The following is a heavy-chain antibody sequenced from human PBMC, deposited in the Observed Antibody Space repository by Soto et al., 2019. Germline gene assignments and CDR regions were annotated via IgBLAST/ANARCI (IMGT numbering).Heavy chain of an antibody. D-gene: IGHD6-13*01. CDR3: ARGETDSSIWYLSLTPNWFDP. J-gene: IGHJ5*02. V-gene: IGHV4-59*01. CDR2: IYYSGST. Sequence: SETLSLTCTVSGGSISSYYWSWIRQPPGKGLEWIGYIYYSGSTNYNPSLKSRVTISVDTSKNQFSLKLSSVTAADTAVYYCARGETDSSIWYLSLTPNWFDPWGQGTLVPVSS. CDR1: GGSISSYY.